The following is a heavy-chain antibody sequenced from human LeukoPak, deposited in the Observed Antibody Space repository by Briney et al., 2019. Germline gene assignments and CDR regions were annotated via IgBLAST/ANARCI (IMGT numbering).Heavy chain of an antibody. D-gene: IGHD3-22*01. CDR1: GFTFSSYG. J-gene: IGHJ4*02. Sequence: QPGGSLRLSCAASGFTFSSYGMHWVRQAPGKGLEWVAVIWYDGSNKYYADSVKGRFTISRDNSKNTLYLQMNSLRAEDTAVYYCARDTYYDSSPFDYWGQGTLVTVSS. V-gene: IGHV3-33*01. CDR2: IWYDGSNK. CDR3: ARDTYYDSSPFDY.